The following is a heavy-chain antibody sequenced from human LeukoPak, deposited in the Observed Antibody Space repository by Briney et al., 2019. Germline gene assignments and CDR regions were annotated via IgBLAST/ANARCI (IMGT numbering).Heavy chain of an antibody. Sequence: PWASVKVFCKASGYIFTTYDLNWVRQTSGQGLVWMGWMHPNTRNTDFAQKFQGRVTLTRDTSTDTAYMELSSLTSDDTAVYFCARGRSPLNDAFDVWGQGTLITVSS. CDR1: GYIFTTYD. V-gene: IGHV1-8*01. CDR3: ARGRSPLNDAFDV. CDR2: MHPNTRNT. J-gene: IGHJ3*01.